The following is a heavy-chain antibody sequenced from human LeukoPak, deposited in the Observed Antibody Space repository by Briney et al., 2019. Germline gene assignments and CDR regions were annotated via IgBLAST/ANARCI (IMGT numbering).Heavy chain of an antibody. Sequence: SETLSLTCTVSGGSISSSSYYWGWIRQPPGKGLEWIGSIYYSGSTYYNPSLKSRVTISVDTSKNQFSLKLSSVTAADTAVYYCAITIFGVVTYGDDYWGQGTLVTVSS. D-gene: IGHD3-3*01. CDR2: IYYSGST. V-gene: IGHV4-39*07. J-gene: IGHJ4*02. CDR1: GGSISSSSYY. CDR3: AITIFGVVTYGDDY.